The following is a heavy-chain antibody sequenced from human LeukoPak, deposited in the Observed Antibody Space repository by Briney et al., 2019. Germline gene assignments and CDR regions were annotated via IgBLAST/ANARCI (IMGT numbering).Heavy chain of an antibody. CDR1: GFTCSTYV. V-gene: IGHV3-23*01. J-gene: IGHJ3*02. CDR3: ARLSSFAFDI. D-gene: IGHD3-16*02. CDR2: ILHNGDST. Sequence: GGSLRLSCAASGFTCSTYVMSWVRQAPGEGLEWLSLILHNGDSTYYADSVKGRFTISRDNSKNTLYLQMNSLRAEDTAVYYCARLSSFAFDIWGQGTMVTVSS.